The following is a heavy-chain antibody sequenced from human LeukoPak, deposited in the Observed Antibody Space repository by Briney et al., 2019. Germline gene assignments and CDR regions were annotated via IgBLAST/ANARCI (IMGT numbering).Heavy chain of an antibody. CDR1: GGSISCYY. J-gene: IGHJ4*02. CDR2: IYVSEST. V-gene: IGHV4-4*07. CDR3: ARGVDSYGIDY. Sequence: SETLSLTCTVSGGSISCYYWNWIRQPAGKGLEWIGRIYVSESTNYNPSLKSRVSMSVDASKNQFSLKLSSVTAADTAMYYCARGVDSYGIDYWGQGSLVTVSS. D-gene: IGHD5-18*01.